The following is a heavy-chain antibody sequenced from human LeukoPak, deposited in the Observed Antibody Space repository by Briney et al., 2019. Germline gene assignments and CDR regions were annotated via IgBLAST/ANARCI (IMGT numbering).Heavy chain of an antibody. V-gene: IGHV3-74*01. Sequence: TGGSLRLSCAASGFTFSGQRMHWVRQAPGKGLVWVSRIKSDGSSTYYADSVKGRFTISRDNAKNTLYLQMNSLRAEDTAVYYCAGSDWFDPWGQGTLVTVSS. CDR3: AGSDWFDP. J-gene: IGHJ5*02. CDR1: GFTFSGQR. CDR2: IKSDGSST.